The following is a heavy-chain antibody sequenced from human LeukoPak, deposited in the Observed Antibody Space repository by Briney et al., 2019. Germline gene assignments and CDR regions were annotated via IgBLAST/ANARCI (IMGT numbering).Heavy chain of an antibody. CDR1: GYSISSGYY. CDR3: ARGGYSLFHYYYYYYMDV. Sequence: SETLSLTCTVSGYSISSGYYWSWIRQPPGKGLEWIGEINHSGSTNYNPSLKSRVTISVDTSKNQFSLKLSSVTAADTAVYYCARGGYSLFHYYYYYYMDVWGKGTTVTVSS. CDR2: INHSGST. V-gene: IGHV4-38-2*02. J-gene: IGHJ6*03. D-gene: IGHD2-2*03.